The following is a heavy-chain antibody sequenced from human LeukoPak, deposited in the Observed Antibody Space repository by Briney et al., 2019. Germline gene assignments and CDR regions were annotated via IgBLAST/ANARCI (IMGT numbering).Heavy chain of an antibody. CDR1: GGSISGYY. Sequence: SETLSLTCTVSGGSISGYYWTWIRQPAGKGLDWIGRIYISGSTNYNPSLKSRVTISLDTSNNQFSLNLSSVTAADTAVYYCARQGYSGGWYDYWGQGTLGTVSS. CDR2: IYISGST. D-gene: IGHD6-19*01. V-gene: IGHV4-4*07. CDR3: ARQGYSGGWYDY. J-gene: IGHJ4*02.